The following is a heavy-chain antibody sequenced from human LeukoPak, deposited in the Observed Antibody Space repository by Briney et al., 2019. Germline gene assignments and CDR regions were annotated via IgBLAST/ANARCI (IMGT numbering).Heavy chain of an antibody. V-gene: IGHV3-23*01. CDR1: GFTFSSEA. Sequence: GGSLRLSCAVSGFTFSSEAMGWVRQLPGGGLEWVSTISPAGGSTYYADSVKGRFTISRDNSKNTLYLQMNSLRAEDTAVYYCAKVTGSRRLDYWGQGTLVTVSS. CDR2: ISPAGGST. CDR3: AKVTGSRRLDY. D-gene: IGHD1-26*01. J-gene: IGHJ4*02.